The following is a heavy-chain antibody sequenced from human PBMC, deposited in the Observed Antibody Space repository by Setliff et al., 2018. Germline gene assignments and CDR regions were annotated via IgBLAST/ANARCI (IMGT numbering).Heavy chain of an antibody. CDR1: GGSINSGDYY. CDR2: IYSSGST. CDR3: ARESRYYYDNLGTLDY. Sequence: SETLSLTCTVSGGSINSGDYYWSWIRQPPGKGLEWIGYIYSSGSTYYNPSLKSRVSISVDTSKNQFSLRLSSVTAADTAVYYCARESRYYYDNLGTLDYWGQGTLVTVSS. D-gene: IGHD3-22*01. V-gene: IGHV4-30-4*08. J-gene: IGHJ4*02.